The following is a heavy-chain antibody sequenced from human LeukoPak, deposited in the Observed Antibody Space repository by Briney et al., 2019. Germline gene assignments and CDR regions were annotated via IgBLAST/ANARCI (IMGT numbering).Heavy chain of an antibody. V-gene: IGHV4-31*03. CDR1: GGSISSGGYY. D-gene: IGHD4-17*01. CDR3: ARDMTTGPGAFDI. CDR2: IYYSGST. J-gene: IGHJ3*02. Sequence: SETLSLTCTVSGGSISSGGYYWSWIRQHPGKGLEWIGYIYYSGSTYYNPSLKSRVTISVDTSKNQFSLKLSSVTAADTAVYYCARDMTTGPGAFDIWGQGTMVTVSS.